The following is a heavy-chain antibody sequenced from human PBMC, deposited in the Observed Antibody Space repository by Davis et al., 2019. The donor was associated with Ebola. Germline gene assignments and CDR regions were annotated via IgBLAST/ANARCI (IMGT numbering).Heavy chain of an antibody. Sequence: SVKVSCKASGGTFSSYTVSWVRQAPGQGLDWVGGVIPIFATANYAQKFQGRVTITADESSGTVYMEMTSLTSGDTAVYFCARARGVMITFGQHYDYWGQGTLVTVSS. CDR3: ARARGVMITFGQHYDY. V-gene: IGHV1-69*13. CDR2: VIPIFATA. J-gene: IGHJ4*02. CDR1: GGTFSSYT. D-gene: IGHD3-16*01.